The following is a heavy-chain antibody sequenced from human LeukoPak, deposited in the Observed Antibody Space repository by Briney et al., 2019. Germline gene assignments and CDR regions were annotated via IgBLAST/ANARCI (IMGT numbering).Heavy chain of an antibody. V-gene: IGHV3-74*01. CDR1: GFTFSYNW. CDR2: ISSDGRTT. J-gene: IGHJ4*02. Sequence: PGGSLRLSCAASGFTFSYNWMHWVRQAPGKGLVWVSRISSDGRTTHYADSVKGRFTISRDSAKSTLFLQMNDLRAEDTAVYYCLGYYSGSPNWGQGTLVTVSS. D-gene: IGHD3-10*01. CDR3: LGYYSGSPN.